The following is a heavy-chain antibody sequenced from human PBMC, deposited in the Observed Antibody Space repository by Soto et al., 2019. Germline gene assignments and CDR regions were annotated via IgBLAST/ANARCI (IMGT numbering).Heavy chain of an antibody. CDR3: ARSLHWPDV. Sequence: QVQLVESGGGVVQPGRSLRLSCAASGFTFNNFGMHWVRQAPGKGLEWVALIWNDGSYKNYADSVKDRFTISRDNSKNALYLQMNSRGAEDTAVYYCARSLHWPDVWGQGTTVTVSS. J-gene: IGHJ6*02. CDR2: IWNDGSYK. CDR1: GFTFNNFG. D-gene: IGHD2-21*02. V-gene: IGHV3-33*01.